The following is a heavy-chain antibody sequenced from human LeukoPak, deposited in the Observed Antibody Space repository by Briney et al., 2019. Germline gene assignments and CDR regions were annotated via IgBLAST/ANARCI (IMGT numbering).Heavy chain of an antibody. Sequence: GGSLRLSCAASGFTFSSYAMRWVPQAPGKGLELVSAISGSGSSTYYSDSESHRFTISRDNYNNTLDLQMNSLTAEDTAVYYGAKEEGGTFDYWGQGTLVTVSS. CDR1: GFTFSSYA. CDR2: ISGSGSST. V-gene: IGHV3-23*01. J-gene: IGHJ4*02. CDR3: AKEEGGTFDY. D-gene: IGHD3-16*01.